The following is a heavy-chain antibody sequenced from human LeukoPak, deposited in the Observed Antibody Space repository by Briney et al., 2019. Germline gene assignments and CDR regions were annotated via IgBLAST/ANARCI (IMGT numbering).Heavy chain of an antibody. D-gene: IGHD6-13*01. CDR2: IYHRGST. CDR3: ARSGVYNGYDAFDI. CDR1: GGSINISY. J-gene: IGHJ3*02. V-gene: IGHV4-59*08. Sequence: PSETLSLTCTVSGGSINISYWSWIRQPPGKGLEWIGYIYHRGSTNYNPSLKSRVTISVDTSKNQYSLNLSSVTAADTAVYYCARSGVYNGYDAFDIWGQGTRVTVSS.